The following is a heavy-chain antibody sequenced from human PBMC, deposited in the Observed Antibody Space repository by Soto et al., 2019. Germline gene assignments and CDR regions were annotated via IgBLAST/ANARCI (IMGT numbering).Heavy chain of an antibody. CDR2: IKQDGSEQ. J-gene: IGHJ6*02. V-gene: IGHV3-7*03. CDR1: GFTLSTYW. CDR3: ARAPHGMDV. Sequence: GGSLRLSCAASGFTLSTYWMNWVRQAPGKGLEWVANIKQDGSEQYYVDSVKGRFTISRDNARNSLYLQMNSLRGEDTAVYYCARAPHGMDVWGQGTTVTVSS.